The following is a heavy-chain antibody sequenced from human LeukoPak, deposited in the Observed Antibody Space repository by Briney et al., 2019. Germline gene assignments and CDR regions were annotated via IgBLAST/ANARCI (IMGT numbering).Heavy chain of an antibody. CDR2: IYYSGST. J-gene: IGHJ4*02. CDR1: GGSISSGDYY. Sequence: SETLSLTCTVSGGSISSGDYYWSWIRQPPGKGLEWIGYIYYSGSTYYNPSLKSRVTISVDTSKNQFSLKLSSVTAADTAVYFCARQDATVTIDYWGQGTLVTVSS. D-gene: IGHD4-17*01. V-gene: IGHV4-30-4*08. CDR3: ARQDATVTIDY.